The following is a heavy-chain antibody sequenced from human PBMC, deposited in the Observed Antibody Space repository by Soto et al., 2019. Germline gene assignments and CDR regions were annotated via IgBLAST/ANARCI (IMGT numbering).Heavy chain of an antibody. Sequence: QVQLVQSGAEVKKPGSSVKVSCKASGGTFSSYAISWVRQAPGQGLEWMGWISAYNGNTNYAQKLQGRVTMTTDTSTSTAYMELRSLRSDDTAVYYCARDLGIAARSSYYYYGMDVWGQGTTVTVSS. J-gene: IGHJ6*02. CDR3: ARDLGIAARSSYYYYGMDV. CDR2: ISAYNGNT. D-gene: IGHD6-13*01. V-gene: IGHV1-18*01. CDR1: GGTFSSYA.